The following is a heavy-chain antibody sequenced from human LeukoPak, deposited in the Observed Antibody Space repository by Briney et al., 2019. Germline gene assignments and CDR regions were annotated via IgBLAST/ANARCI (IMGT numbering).Heavy chain of an antibody. J-gene: IGHJ4*02. CDR2: IYYSGST. CDR1: GGSISSYY. CDR3: ARHSRTYASGRYPPDY. Sequence: SETLSLTCTVSGGSISSYYWSWIRQPPGKGLEWIGYIYYSGSTNYNPSLKSRVSISVDTSKNQFSLKLTSVTAADTAVYYCARHSRTYASGRYPPDYWGQGTLVTVSS. D-gene: IGHD3-10*01. V-gene: IGHV4-59*08.